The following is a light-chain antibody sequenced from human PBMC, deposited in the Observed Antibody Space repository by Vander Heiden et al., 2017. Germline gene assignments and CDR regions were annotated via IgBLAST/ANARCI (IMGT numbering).Light chain of an antibody. CDR2: DAS. J-gene: IGKJ4*01. V-gene: IGKV1-33*01. Sequence: DIKVSQYPSSLSASVGDRVTITCQASQDISNYLNWYQQKPGKAPKLLIYDASNLETGVPSRFSGSGSGTDFTFTISSLQPEDIATYYCQQYDNLPLTFGGGTKVEIK. CDR3: QQYDNLPLT. CDR1: QDISNY.